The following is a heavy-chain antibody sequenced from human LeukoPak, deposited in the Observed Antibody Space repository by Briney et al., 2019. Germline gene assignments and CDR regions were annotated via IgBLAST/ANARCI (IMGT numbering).Heavy chain of an antibody. CDR1: GFTFSSFW. CDR3: VRGRYHYDSVAAFDI. CDR2: INSDGSST. D-gene: IGHD3-22*01. Sequence: GGSLRLSCAASGFTFSSFWMHWVRQAPGKGLVCVSRINSDGSSTSYADSVKGRFTISRDNAKSTLYLQMSSLRAEDTAVYYCVRGRYHYDSVAAFDIWGQGTMVTVSS. J-gene: IGHJ3*02. V-gene: IGHV3-74*01.